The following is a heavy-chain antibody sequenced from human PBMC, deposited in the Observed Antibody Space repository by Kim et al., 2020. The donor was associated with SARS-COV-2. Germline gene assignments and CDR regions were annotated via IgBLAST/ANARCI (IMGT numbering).Heavy chain of an antibody. V-gene: IGHV4-39*07. CDR1: GGSISSSSYY. Sequence: SETLSLTCTVSGGSISSSSYYWGWIRQPPGKGLEWIGSIYYSGSTYYNPSLKSRVTISVDTSKNQFSLKLSSVTAADTAVYYCAVGYSSGWYRSWGQGTLGTVSS. J-gene: IGHJ4*02. CDR2: IYYSGST. D-gene: IGHD6-19*01. CDR3: AVGYSSGWYRS.